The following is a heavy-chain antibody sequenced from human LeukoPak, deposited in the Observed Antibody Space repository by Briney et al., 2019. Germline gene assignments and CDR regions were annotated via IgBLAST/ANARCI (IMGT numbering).Heavy chain of an antibody. Sequence: ASVKVSCKASGYTLTSYYMHWVRQAPGQGLEWMGIINPSGGSTSYAQKFQGRVTMTRDTSTSTVYMELSSLRSEDTAVYYCARVGVVPAAMWAWFDPWGQGTLVTVSS. V-gene: IGHV1-46*01. CDR1: GYTLTSYY. CDR3: ARVGVVPAAMWAWFDP. J-gene: IGHJ5*02. CDR2: INPSGGST. D-gene: IGHD2-2*01.